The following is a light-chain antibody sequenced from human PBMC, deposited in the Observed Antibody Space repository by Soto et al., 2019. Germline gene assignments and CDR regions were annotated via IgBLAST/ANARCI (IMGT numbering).Light chain of an antibody. CDR1: QSISSW. V-gene: IGKV1-5*01. J-gene: IGKJ1*01. CDR2: DAS. Sequence: DNQMTQSPSTLSASVGDRVTITCRASQSISSWLAWYQQKPGKAPKLLIYDASSLESGVPSRFSGSGSGTAFTLTISSLQSEDFAVYYCQQYYSYPRTFGQGTKVDIK. CDR3: QQYYSYPRT.